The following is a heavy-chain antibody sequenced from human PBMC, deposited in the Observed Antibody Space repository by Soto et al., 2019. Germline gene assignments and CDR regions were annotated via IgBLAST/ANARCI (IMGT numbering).Heavy chain of an antibody. CDR2: VSAYNRNT. Sequence: VQLVQSGAEVKKPGASEKVSCEAYGYTFRNYGLTWVRQAPGQGLEWMGWVSAYNRNTNYAQKFQERVTMTTDTSTSIAYMELRSLRCDDTAIYFCARERQLEALAYWGQGTRVTVSS. CDR1: GYTFRNYG. J-gene: IGHJ4*02. CDR3: ARERQLEALAY. D-gene: IGHD3-3*01. V-gene: IGHV1-18*01.